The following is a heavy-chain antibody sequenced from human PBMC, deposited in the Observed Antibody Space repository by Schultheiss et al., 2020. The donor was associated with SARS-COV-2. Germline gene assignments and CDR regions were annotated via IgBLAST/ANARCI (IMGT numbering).Heavy chain of an antibody. CDR2: IYWNDDK. V-gene: IGHV2-5*01. J-gene: IGHJ4*02. CDR1: GFSLTTSGVG. Sequence: SGPTLVKPTQTLKLTCTFSGFSLTTSGVGVGWIRQPPGKALEWLALIYWNDDKRYSPSLKSRLTITKDTSKNQVVLTMTNMDPVDTATYYCAHRGCSSTSCYTNFDYWGQGTLVTVSS. D-gene: IGHD2-2*02. CDR3: AHRGCSSTSCYTNFDY.